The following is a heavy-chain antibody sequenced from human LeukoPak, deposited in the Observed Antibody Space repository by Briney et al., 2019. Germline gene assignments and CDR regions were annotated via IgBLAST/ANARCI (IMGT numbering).Heavy chain of an antibody. V-gene: IGHV3-30*02. J-gene: IGHJ4*02. CDR2: IRYDGSNK. CDR1: GFTFSSYG. Sequence: GGSLRLSCAASGFTFSSYGMHWVRQAPGKGLEWVAFIRYDGSNKYYADSVKGRFTISRDNSKNTLYLQMNSLRAEDTAVYYCAKEPDYYDSSGYYYGGGFFDYWGQGTLVTVSS. D-gene: IGHD3-22*01. CDR3: AKEPDYYDSSGYYYGGGFFDY.